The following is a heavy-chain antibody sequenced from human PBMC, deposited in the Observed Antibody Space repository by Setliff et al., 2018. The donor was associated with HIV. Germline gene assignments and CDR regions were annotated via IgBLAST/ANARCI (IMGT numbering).Heavy chain of an antibody. CDR1: GYSLTSGYY. J-gene: IGHJ3*02. V-gene: IGHV4-38-2*01. Sequence: SETLSLTCGVSGYSLTSGYYWGWIRQPPGKGLEWIGSIHDSGSTYYNPSLKSRVTISVDTSKNQFSLNLTSVTATDTAVYYCARGRGVRGVNDAFDIWGQGTMVTVSS. D-gene: IGHD3-10*01. CDR2: IHDSGST. CDR3: ARGRGVRGVNDAFDI.